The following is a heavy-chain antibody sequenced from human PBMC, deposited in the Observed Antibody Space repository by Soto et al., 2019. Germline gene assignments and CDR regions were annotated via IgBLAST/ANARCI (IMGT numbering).Heavy chain of an antibody. Sequence: SETLSLTCAVYGGSFSGYYWSWIRQPPGKGLEWIGEINHSGITNYNPSLKSRVTISVDTSKNQFSLKLSSVTAADTAVYYCASRESVVNHEYYFDYWGQGTLVTVSS. CDR2: INHSGIT. J-gene: IGHJ4*02. D-gene: IGHD3-22*01. V-gene: IGHV4-34*01. CDR3: ASRESVVNHEYYFDY. CDR1: GGSFSGYY.